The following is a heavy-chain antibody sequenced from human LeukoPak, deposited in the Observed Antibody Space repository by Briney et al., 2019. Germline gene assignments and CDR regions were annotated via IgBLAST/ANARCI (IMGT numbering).Heavy chain of an antibody. V-gene: IGHV3-21*01. CDR1: GFTFKSYH. CDR3: AREAVSGSSYFDY. J-gene: IGHJ4*02. D-gene: IGHD6-19*01. Sequence: GGSLRLSCAASGFTFKSYHMNWVRQVPGKGPEWVSSITDNGLSIYYADSVKGRFTISRDNAENSLYLQMDSLRAEDTAVYCCAREAVSGSSYFDYWGLGTLVTVSS. CDR2: ITDNGLSI.